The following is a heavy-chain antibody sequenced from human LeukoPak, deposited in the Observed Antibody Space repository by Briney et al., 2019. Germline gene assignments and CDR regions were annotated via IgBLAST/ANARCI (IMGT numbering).Heavy chain of an antibody. CDR3: ARGPTWYYFDC. J-gene: IGHJ4*02. Sequence: PSETLSLTCTVSSGSISSYYWSWIRQPPGKGLEWIGYIFYSGSTNYNPSLKSRVTISVDTSKNQFSLGLSSVTAADTAVYYCARGPTWYYFDCWGQGTLVTVSS. D-gene: IGHD2-15*01. CDR1: SGSISSYY. CDR2: IFYSGST. V-gene: IGHV4-59*01.